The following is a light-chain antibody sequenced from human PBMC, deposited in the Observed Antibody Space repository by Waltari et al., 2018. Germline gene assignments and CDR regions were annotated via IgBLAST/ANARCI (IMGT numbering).Light chain of an antibody. CDR1: QSVSIN. J-gene: IGKJ1*01. V-gene: IGKV3-15*01. Sequence: EIVMTQSPVPLSVSPGQTATLSCRASQSVSINLAWYQQKPGQAPRLHIYAASTRATGVPARFSGGGSGTEFTLTISSLQSEDFAVYYCQHYNNWPPGTTFGQGTKLEIK. CDR3: QHYNNWPPGTT. CDR2: AAS.